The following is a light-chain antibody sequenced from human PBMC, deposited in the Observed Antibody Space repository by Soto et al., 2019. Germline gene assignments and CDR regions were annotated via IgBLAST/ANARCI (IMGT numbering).Light chain of an antibody. CDR2: DAY. CDR3: QQRSNWPPYT. CDR1: QSVSSY. Sequence: EIVLTQSPATLSLSPGERATLSCRASQSVSSYLAWYQQKPGQVPRLLIYDAYNRATGIPARFSGSGSGTDFTLTISSLEPEDFAVYYCQQRSNWPPYTFGQGTKLEIK. V-gene: IGKV3-11*01. J-gene: IGKJ2*01.